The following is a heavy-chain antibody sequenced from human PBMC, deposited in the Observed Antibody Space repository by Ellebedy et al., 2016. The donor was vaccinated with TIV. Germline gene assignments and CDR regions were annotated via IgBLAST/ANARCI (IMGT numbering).Heavy chain of an antibody. D-gene: IGHD3-22*01. CDR3: AAHYYDNTNDKIGAYFDY. CDR1: GLSLSSSGLR. CDR2: IDWDDDK. Sequence: SGPTLVKPTQTLTVTCTFSGLSLSSSGLRVSWIRQPPGKALEWLARIDWDDDKVYSTSLKTRLTISRDTSKNQVVLTMTNMNPADTATYYCAAHYYDNTNDKIGAYFDYWGQGTLVTVSS. J-gene: IGHJ4*02. V-gene: IGHV2-70*04.